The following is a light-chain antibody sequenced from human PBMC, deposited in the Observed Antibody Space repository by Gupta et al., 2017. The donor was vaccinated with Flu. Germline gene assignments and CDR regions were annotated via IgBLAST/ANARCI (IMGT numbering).Light chain of an antibody. V-gene: IGKV3-11*01. CDR3: QQRSGWPPEIT. Sequence: TLSLSPGERATLSCRASQAFSKSLAWYQQKPGLPPRLVIYETSIRATGIPARFSGSGSGTDFILTVSSLEPEDFAIYYCQQRSGWPPEITFGQGTRLEIK. J-gene: IGKJ5*01. CDR1: QAFSKS. CDR2: ETS.